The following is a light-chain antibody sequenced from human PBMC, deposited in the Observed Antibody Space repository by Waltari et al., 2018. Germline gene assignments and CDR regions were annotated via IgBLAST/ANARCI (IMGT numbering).Light chain of an antibody. CDR1: QGISNS. J-gene: IGKJ4*01. Sequence: DIQMTQSPSSLSASVGDRVTITFRARQGISNSLAWYQQKPGKSPKLLLYAASRLESGVPSRFSGSGSGTDYTLTISSLQPEDFATYYCQQYYSTPPETLTFGGGTKVEIK. V-gene: IGKV1-NL1*01. CDR2: AAS. CDR3: QQYYSTPPETLT.